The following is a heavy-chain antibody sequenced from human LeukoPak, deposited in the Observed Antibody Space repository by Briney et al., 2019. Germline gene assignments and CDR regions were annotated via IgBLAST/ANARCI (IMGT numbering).Heavy chain of an antibody. CDR3: ARDLRYSREPGDY. J-gene: IGHJ4*02. V-gene: IGHV3-21*01. Sequence: GGSLRLSCAASGFTFSSYSMNWVRQAPGKGLEWVSSISSSSSYIYYADSVKGRFTISRDNAKNSLYLQMNSLRAADTAVYYCARDLRYSREPGDYWGQGTLVTVSS. CDR2: ISSSSSYI. CDR1: GFTFSSYS. D-gene: IGHD6-13*01.